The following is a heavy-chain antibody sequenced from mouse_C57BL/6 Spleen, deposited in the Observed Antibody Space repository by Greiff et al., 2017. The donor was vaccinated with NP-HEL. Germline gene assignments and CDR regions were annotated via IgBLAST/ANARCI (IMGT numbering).Heavy chain of an antibody. D-gene: IGHD1-1*01. J-gene: IGHJ2*01. CDR2: IDPSDSET. Sequence: QVQLQQPGAELVRPGSSVKLSCKASGYTFTSYWMHWVTQRPIQGLEWLGNIDPSDSETHYNQTFQDKATLTVYKSYIPAYMQLSSLTSEDSAVYYCARDYYGSSHYLDYWGQVTTLTVSS. V-gene: IGHV1-52*01. CDR1: GYTFTSYW. CDR3: ARDYYGSSHYLDY.